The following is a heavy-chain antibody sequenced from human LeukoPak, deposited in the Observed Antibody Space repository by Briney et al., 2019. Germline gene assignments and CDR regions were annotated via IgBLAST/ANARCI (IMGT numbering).Heavy chain of an antibody. CDR3: ARDAGWRFDY. CDR1: GDSVSSNSVA. Sequence: SQTLSLTCAISGDSVSSNSVAWNWIRQSPSRGLERLGSTYYRSKWYNDYAISIKGRISINPDTSKNQFSLQLNSVTPDDTAVYYCARDAGWRFDYWGQGTLVTVSS. V-gene: IGHV6-1*01. D-gene: IGHD6-19*01. J-gene: IGHJ4*02. CDR2: TYYRSKWYN.